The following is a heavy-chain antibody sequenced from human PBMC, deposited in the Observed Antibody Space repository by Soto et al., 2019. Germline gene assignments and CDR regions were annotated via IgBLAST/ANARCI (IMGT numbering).Heavy chain of an antibody. D-gene: IGHD6-19*01. CDR3: AKVIAVAGHNWFDP. Sequence: GGSLRLSCAASGFTFSSYAMSWVRQAPGKGLEWVSAISGSGGSTYYADSVKGRFTISRDNSKNTPYLQMNSLRAEDTAVYYCAKVIAVAGHNWFDPWGQGTLVTVSS. CDR2: ISGSGGST. J-gene: IGHJ5*02. V-gene: IGHV3-23*01. CDR1: GFTFSSYA.